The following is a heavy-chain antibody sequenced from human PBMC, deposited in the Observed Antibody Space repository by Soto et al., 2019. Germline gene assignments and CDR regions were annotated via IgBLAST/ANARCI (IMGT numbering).Heavy chain of an antibody. D-gene: IGHD2-2*01. CDR2: ISYDGGDK. CDR3: ARDRGSKRYPYHGMDV. CDR1: GFTFSSYA. J-gene: IGHJ6*02. V-gene: IGHV3-30-3*01. Sequence: PGGALSLSCAASGFTFSSYARHWGRQALGKGLEWVAVISYDGGDKYYADSVKGRFTISGGNSKNTLYVQMNSLRAEDTAVYYRARDRGSKRYPYHGMDVWGQGTTVTVSS.